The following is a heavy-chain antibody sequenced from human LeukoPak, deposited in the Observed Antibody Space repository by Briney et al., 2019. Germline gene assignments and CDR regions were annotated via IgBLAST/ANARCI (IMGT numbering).Heavy chain of an antibody. CDR2: ISSNGGST. V-gene: IGHV3-64*04. D-gene: IGHD3-22*01. CDR3: ARDRGDYYDSSGYYYNAEYFQH. Sequence: GGSLRLSCSASGFTFSSYAMHWVRQAPGKGLEYVSAISSNGGSTYYADSVKGRFTISRDNAKNTLYLQMNSLRVEDTAVYYCARDRGDYYDSSGYYYNAEYFQHWGQGTLVTVSS. CDR1: GFTFSSYA. J-gene: IGHJ1*01.